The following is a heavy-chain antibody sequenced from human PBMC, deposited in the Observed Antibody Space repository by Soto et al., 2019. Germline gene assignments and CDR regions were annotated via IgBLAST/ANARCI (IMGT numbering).Heavy chain of an antibody. Sequence: EVQLLESGGGLVQPGGSLRLSCAASGFTFSNFAMTWVRQAPGKGLEWVSTIVDSGGNTYYADSVKGRFTISRDNYKNTLFLQMNSLRVEDTAVYYCAEGGFYDGFDYWGHGTLVTVSS. V-gene: IGHV3-23*01. CDR1: GFTFSNFA. D-gene: IGHD5-12*01. J-gene: IGHJ4*01. CDR3: AEGGFYDGFDY. CDR2: IVDSGGNT.